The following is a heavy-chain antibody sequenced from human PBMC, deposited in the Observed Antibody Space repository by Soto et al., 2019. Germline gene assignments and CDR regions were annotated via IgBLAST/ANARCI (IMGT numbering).Heavy chain of an antibody. D-gene: IGHD3-16*01. J-gene: IGHJ4*02. V-gene: IGHV3-74*03. Sequence: EVQLVESGGGLVQPGESLRLSCAASGLTFRSYWMHWVRQAPGKGLVWVSRINTDGSVAMYVDSVKGRVTISRDNAKNTLYLHMNSLRAEDTAVYYCVREMQLGRLDSWGQGTLVTVSS. CDR2: INTDGSVA. CDR1: GLTFRSYW. CDR3: VREMQLGRLDS.